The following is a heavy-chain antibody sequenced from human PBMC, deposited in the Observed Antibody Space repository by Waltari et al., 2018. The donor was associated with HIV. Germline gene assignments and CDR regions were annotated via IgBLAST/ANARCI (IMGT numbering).Heavy chain of an antibody. J-gene: IGHJ5*02. D-gene: IGHD3-9*01. CDR3: ARTYDILTGFGWFDP. Sequence: QVQLVQSGAEVKNPGASVKVSCKASGYPFTTYTIHWVRPAPGQMLEWMGWINAGNGNTKYTQNFQDRVTFTRDTSASTAYMELSSLRSEDTALYYCARTYDILTGFGWFDPWGQGTLVTVSS. CDR1: GYPFTTYT. CDR2: INAGNGNT. V-gene: IGHV1-3*01.